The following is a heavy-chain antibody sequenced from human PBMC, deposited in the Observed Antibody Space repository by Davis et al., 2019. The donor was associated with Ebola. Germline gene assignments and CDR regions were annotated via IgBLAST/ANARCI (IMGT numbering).Heavy chain of an antibody. CDR1: GFTFSSYA. J-gene: IGHJ6*03. V-gene: IGHV3-30-3*01. CDR2: ISYDGSNK. Sequence: PGGSLRLSCAASGFTFSSYAMHWVRQAPGKGLEWVAVISYDGSNKYYADSVKGRFTISRDNSKNTLYLQMNSLRAEDTAVYYCARDRGVYYMDVWGKGTTVTVSS. CDR3: ARDRGVYYMDV.